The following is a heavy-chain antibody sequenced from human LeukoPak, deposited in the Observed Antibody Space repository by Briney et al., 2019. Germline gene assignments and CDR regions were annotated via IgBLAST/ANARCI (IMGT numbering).Heavy chain of an antibody. J-gene: IGHJ4*02. Sequence: SQTLSLTCNVSGGSISSGGSRWRWIRQHPGKGLEWIGYIYYSGSTYYNPSLESRLTMSVDTSKNQFSLHLTSVTAADTAVYYCARDWGTYFDYWGQGTLVTVSS. D-gene: IGHD7-27*01. CDR1: GGSISSGGSR. CDR3: ARDWGTYFDY. CDR2: IYYSGST. V-gene: IGHV4-31*03.